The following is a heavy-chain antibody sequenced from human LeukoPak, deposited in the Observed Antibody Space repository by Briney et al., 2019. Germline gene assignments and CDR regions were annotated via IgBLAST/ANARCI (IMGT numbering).Heavy chain of an antibody. CDR2: IWYDGSNK. D-gene: IGHD4-17*01. CDR1: GFTFSSNG. J-gene: IGHJ4*02. V-gene: IGHV3-33*06. CDR3: AKGGESDYGDHFDY. Sequence: PGRSLRLSCAASGFTFSSNGMHCDRQAPGKGLEWVAVIWYDGSNKHYVDSVKGRFTISRDNSKNTLYLQMNSLRAEDTAVYYCAKGGESDYGDHFDYWGQGTLVTVSS.